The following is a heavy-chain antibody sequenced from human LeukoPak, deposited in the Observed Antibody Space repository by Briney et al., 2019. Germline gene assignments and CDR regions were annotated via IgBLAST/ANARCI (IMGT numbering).Heavy chain of an antibody. Sequence: ASVRVSCKASGYTFTGYYMHWVRQAPVQGLEWRWCINPNSGGTNYAQKFQGRVTMPRDTSISTAYMELSRLRSDDTAVYYCARVYSGSYSGDDDDYWGQGTLVTVSS. V-gene: IGHV1-2*02. CDR1: GYTFTGYY. CDR3: ARVYSGSYSGDDDDY. D-gene: IGHD1-26*01. CDR2: INPNSGGT. J-gene: IGHJ4*02.